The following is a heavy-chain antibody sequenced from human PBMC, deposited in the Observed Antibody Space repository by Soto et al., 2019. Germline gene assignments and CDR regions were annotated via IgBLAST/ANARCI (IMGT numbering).Heavy chain of an antibody. Sequence: QVQLVESGGGVVQPGRSLRLSCAASGFTFSSYAMHWVRQAPGKGLEWVAVIAYDGSNKYYADSVKGRFTISRDNSKNTLYLQMNSVRAEDTAVYYCSRTGDRGRAFDSWGQGAMVTVSS. CDR3: SRTGDRGRAFDS. CDR2: IAYDGSNK. J-gene: IGHJ3*02. V-gene: IGHV3-30*14. D-gene: IGHD3-16*02. CDR1: GFTFSSYA.